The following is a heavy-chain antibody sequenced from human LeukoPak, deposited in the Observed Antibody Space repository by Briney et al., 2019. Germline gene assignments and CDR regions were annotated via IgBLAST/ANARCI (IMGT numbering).Heavy chain of an antibody. V-gene: IGHV3-23*01. CDR3: AKDPPGYCSSTSCYDY. J-gene: IGHJ4*02. CDR1: GFTFSSYS. CDR2: ISGSGGST. D-gene: IGHD2-2*01. Sequence: AGGSLRLSCAASGFTFSSYSMNWVRQAPGKGLEWVSAISGSGGSTYYADSVKGRFTISRDNSKNTLYLQMNSLRAEDTAVYYCAKDPPGYCSSTSCYDYWGQGTLVTVSS.